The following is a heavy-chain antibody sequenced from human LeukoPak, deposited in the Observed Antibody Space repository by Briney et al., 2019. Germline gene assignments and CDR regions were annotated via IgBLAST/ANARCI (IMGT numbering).Heavy chain of an antibody. CDR3: AKDMRDYYASSGPFDY. V-gene: IGHV3-9*01. CDR2: ISWNSGSI. D-gene: IGHD3-22*01. CDR1: GFTFDDYA. Sequence: GRSLRLSCAASGFTFDDYAMHWVRQAPGKGLEWVSGISWNSGSIGYADSVKGRFTISRDNAKNSLYLQMNSLRAEDTALYYCAKDMRDYYASSGPFDYWGPGTLVTVSS. J-gene: IGHJ4*02.